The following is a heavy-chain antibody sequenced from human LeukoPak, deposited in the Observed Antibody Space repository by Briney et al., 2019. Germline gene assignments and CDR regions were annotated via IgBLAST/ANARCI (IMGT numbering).Heavy chain of an antibody. CDR2: IYYSGST. J-gene: IGHJ6*03. Sequence: PSETLSLTCTVSGGSISSYYWSWIRQPPGKGLEWIGYIYYSGSTNYNPSLKSRVTISIDTSKNQFSLKLSSVTAADTAVYHCARGTGDRYYYYYMDVWGKGTTVIVSS. D-gene: IGHD7-27*01. CDR3: ARGTGDRYYYYYMDV. CDR1: GGSISSYY. V-gene: IGHV4-59*01.